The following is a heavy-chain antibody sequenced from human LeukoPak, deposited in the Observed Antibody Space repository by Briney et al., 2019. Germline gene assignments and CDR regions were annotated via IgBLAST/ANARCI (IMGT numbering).Heavy chain of an antibody. V-gene: IGHV3-9*01. CDR3: AKDSSGWSTIDY. Sequence: GGSLRLSCAASGFTFDDYAMHWVRQAPGKGLEWVSGISWNSGSIGYADSVKGRFTISRDNAKNSLYLQMNSLRAEDTALYYCAKDSSGWSTIDYWGQGTLVTVSS. CDR2: ISWNSGSI. D-gene: IGHD6-19*01. J-gene: IGHJ4*02. CDR1: GFTFDDYA.